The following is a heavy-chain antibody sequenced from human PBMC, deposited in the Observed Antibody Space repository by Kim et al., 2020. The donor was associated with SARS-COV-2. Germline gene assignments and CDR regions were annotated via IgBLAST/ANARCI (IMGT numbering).Heavy chain of an antibody. CDR3: ARESGYYGSGRSLLGDY. V-gene: IGHV1-46*01. D-gene: IGHD3-10*01. Sequence: FQGRVTMTRDTSTSTVYMELSSLRSEDTAVYYCARESGYYGSGRSLLGDYWGQGTLVTVSS. J-gene: IGHJ4*02.